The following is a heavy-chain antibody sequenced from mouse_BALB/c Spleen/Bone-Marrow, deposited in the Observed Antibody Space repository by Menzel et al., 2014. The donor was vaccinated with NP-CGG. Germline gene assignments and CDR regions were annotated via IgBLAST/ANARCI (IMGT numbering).Heavy chain of an antibody. CDR3: ARSGSSSGYFDY. CDR2: ISCGSSTI. D-gene: IGHD1-1*01. V-gene: IGHV5-17*02. Sequence: EVMLVESGGGLVQPGGSRKLSCAASGFTFSSFAMHWVRQAPEKGLEWVAYISCGSSTIYYADTVMGRFTISRDNPKNTLFLQMTSLRSEDTAMYYCARSGSSSGYFDYWGPGTTLTVSS. CDR1: GFTFSSFA. J-gene: IGHJ2*01.